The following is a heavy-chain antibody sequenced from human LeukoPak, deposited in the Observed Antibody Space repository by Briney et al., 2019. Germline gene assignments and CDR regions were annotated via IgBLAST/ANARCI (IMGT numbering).Heavy chain of an antibody. J-gene: IGHJ4*02. CDR1: GFTFSSYA. CDR2: ISYDGSNK. Sequence: GGSLRLSCAASGFTFSSYAMHWVRQAPGKGLEWVAVISYDGSNKYYADSVKGRFTISRDNSKNTLYLQMNSLRAEDTAVYYCARTSYCGGDCYSYFDYWGQGTLVTVSS. CDR3: ARTSYCGGDCYSYFDY. D-gene: IGHD2-21*02. V-gene: IGHV3-30-3*01.